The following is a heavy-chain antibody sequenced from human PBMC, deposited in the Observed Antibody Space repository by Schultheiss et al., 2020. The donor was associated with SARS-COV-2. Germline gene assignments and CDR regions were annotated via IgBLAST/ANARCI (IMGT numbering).Heavy chain of an antibody. Sequence: GGSLRLSCAASGFTFSSYGMHWVRQAPGKGLEWVSYISSSGSTIYYADSVKGRFTISRDNAKSSLFLQMNSLRAEDTALYYCARGFGSWPLQSYFDSWGQGTLVTVSS. J-gene: IGHJ4*02. CDR1: GFTFSSYG. V-gene: IGHV3-48*04. D-gene: IGHD6-13*01. CDR2: ISSSGSTI. CDR3: ARGFGSWPLQSYFDS.